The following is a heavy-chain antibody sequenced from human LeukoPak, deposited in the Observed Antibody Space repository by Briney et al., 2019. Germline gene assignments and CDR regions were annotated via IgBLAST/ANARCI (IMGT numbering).Heavy chain of an antibody. CDR2: ISAYNGNI. V-gene: IGHV1-18*01. D-gene: IGHD6-13*01. CDR3: ARGMGAAAGTTAEGWFDP. CDR1: GYTFTSYG. J-gene: IGHJ5*02. Sequence: ASVKVSCKASGYTFTSYGISWVRQAPGQGLEWMGWISAYNGNINYAQKLQGRVTMTTDTSTSTAYMELRSLRSDDTAVYYCARGMGAAAGTTAEGWFDPWGQGTLVTVSS.